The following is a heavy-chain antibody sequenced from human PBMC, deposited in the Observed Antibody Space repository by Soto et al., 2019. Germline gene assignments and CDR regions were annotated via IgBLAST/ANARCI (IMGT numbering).Heavy chain of an antibody. CDR3: ARVGYCSGGSCYLGRREYYYYMDV. D-gene: IGHD2-15*01. CDR2: IWYDGSNK. Sequence: GGSLRLSCAASGFTFSSYGMHWVRQAPGKGLEWVAVIWYDGSNKYYADSVKGRFTISRDNSKNTLYLQMNSLRAEDTAVYYCARVGYCSGGSCYLGRREYYYYMDVWGKGTTVTVSS. CDR1: GFTFSSYG. V-gene: IGHV3-33*01. J-gene: IGHJ6*03.